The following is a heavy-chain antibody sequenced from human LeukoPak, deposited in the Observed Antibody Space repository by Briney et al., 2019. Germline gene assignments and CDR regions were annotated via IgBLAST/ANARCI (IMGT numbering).Heavy chain of an antibody. D-gene: IGHD3-10*01. J-gene: IGHJ5*02. CDR1: GGTFSSYA. CDR3: ARHLRWFDP. Sequence: ASVKVSCKASGGTFSSYAISWVRQMPGKGLEWMGRIDPTDSYTNYSPSFQGHVTISADKSISTAYLHWSSLKASDTAMYYCARHLRWFDPWGQGTLVTVSS. V-gene: IGHV5-10-1*01. CDR2: IDPTDSYT.